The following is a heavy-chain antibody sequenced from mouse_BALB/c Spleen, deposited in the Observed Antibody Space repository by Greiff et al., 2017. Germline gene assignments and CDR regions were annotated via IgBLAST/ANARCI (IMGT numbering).Heavy chain of an antibody. CDR3: AQIFYDYDEGDY. V-gene: IGHV14-3*02. D-gene: IGHD2-4*01. J-gene: IGHJ2*01. CDR1: GFNIKDTY. CDR2: IDPANGNT. Sequence: EVKLMESGAELVKPGASVKLSCTASGFNIKDTYMHWVKQRPEQGLEWIGRIDPANGNTKYDPKFQGKATITADTSSNTAYLQLSSLTSEDTAVYYCAQIFYDYDEGDYWGQGTTLTVSS.